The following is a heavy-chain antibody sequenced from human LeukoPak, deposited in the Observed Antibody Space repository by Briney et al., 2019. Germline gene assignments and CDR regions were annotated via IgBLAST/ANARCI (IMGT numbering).Heavy chain of an antibody. CDR3: ARGGGIAAARGGYY. Sequence: PSETLSLTCAVYGGSFSGYYWSWIRQPPGKGLEWIGEINHSGSTNYNPSLKSRVTISVDTSKNQSSLKLSSVTAADTAVYYCARGGGIAAARGGYYWGQGTLVTVSS. CDR2: INHSGST. J-gene: IGHJ4*02. CDR1: GGSFSGYY. V-gene: IGHV4-34*01. D-gene: IGHD6-13*01.